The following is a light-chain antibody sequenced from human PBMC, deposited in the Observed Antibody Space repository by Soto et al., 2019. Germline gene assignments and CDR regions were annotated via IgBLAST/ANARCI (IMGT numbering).Light chain of an antibody. CDR3: QHCHDMPLT. V-gene: IGKV1-33*01. CDR2: DAS. J-gene: IGKJ4*01. CDR1: HDISNY. Sequence: PLTQSPSSLSASIGDRVTISCQASHDISNYLNWYQQRPGKAPKLLIYDASTLETGVPSRFRGSGYGTDFTLTITSLQPGDIATYYCQHCHDMPLTFGGGTKVEIK.